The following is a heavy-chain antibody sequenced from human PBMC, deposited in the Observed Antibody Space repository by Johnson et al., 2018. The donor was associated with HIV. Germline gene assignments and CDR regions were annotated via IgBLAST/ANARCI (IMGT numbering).Heavy chain of an antibody. CDR2: ISYDGSNK. D-gene: IGHD3-3*01. CDR3: ARGRTQFLEGGAFDI. Sequence: VQLVESGGGVVQPGRSLRLSCAASGFTFSSYAMHWVRQAPGKGLEWVAVISYDGSNKYYADSVKGRFTISRDNLNNTLYLQMNSLRTEDTAVYYCARGRTQFLEGGAFDIWGQGTMVIVSS. J-gene: IGHJ3*02. CDR1: GFTFSSYA. V-gene: IGHV3-30*04.